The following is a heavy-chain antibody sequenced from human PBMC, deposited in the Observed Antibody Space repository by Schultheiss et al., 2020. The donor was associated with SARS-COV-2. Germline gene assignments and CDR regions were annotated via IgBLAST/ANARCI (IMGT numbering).Heavy chain of an antibody. D-gene: IGHD6-13*01. CDR2: ISGSGGST. CDR3: AKDLDSSSWYYYYGMDV. V-gene: IGHV3-23*01. Sequence: GGSLRLSCAASGFTFSSYAMSWVRQAPGKGLEWVSAISGSGGSTYYADSVKSRFTISRDNSKNTLYLQMNSLRAEDTAVYYCAKDLDSSSWYYYYGMDVWSRGATI. CDR1: GFTFSSYA. J-gene: IGHJ6*02.